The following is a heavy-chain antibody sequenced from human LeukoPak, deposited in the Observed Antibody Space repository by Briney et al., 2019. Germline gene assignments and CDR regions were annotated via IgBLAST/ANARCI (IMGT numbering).Heavy chain of an antibody. CDR1: GFTFSSYG. V-gene: IGHV3-30*18. Sequence: GRSLRLSCAASGFTFSSYGMHWVRQAPGKGLEWVAVISYYGSNKYYADSVKGRFTISRDNSKNTLYLQMNSLRAEDTAVYYCAKKGGGAAAGYYYYYGMDVWGQGTTVTVSS. D-gene: IGHD6-13*01. J-gene: IGHJ6*02. CDR2: ISYYGSNK. CDR3: AKKGGGAAAGYYYYYGMDV.